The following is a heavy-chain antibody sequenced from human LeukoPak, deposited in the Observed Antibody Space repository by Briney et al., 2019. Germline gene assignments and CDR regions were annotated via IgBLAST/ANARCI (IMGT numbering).Heavy chain of an antibody. J-gene: IGHJ4*02. V-gene: IGHV5-51*01. CDR3: ARPGGNGWMYYFDY. D-gene: IGHD6-19*01. CDR1: GYTFTSYW. CDR2: IYPGDSDT. Sequence: GESLKISCKGSGYTFTSYWIAWVRQMPEKGLEWMGVIYPGDSDTRYSPSFQGQVTISADKFISTAYLQWSSLRASDTAMYYCARPGGNGWMYYFDYWGQGTQVTVSS.